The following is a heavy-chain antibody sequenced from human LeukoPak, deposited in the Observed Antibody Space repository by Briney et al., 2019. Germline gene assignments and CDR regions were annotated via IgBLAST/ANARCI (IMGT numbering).Heavy chain of an antibody. CDR3: AKGLQWELPCDY. V-gene: IGHV3-23*01. D-gene: IGHD1-26*01. CDR2: ISGGGPSCGRT. CDR1: GFNFSSYA. Sequence: GGSLRLLCGAWGFNFSSYAMRWVREAGGKGMEGVSAISGGGPSCGRTYYADPLKCRFTFSSDNSKNTLYLQMTSLRAEDTAVYYCAKGLQWELPCDYWGQGTLVTVSS. J-gene: IGHJ4*02.